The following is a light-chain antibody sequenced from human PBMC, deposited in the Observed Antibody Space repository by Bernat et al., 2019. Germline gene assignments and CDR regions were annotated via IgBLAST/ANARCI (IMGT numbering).Light chain of an antibody. J-gene: IGLJ3*02. CDR1: SSNSGSNT. Sequence: QSVLTQPPSASGTPGQRVTISCSGSSSNSGSNTVTWYQQLPGTAPKLLIYNNNQRPSGVPDRFSGSKSGTSASLAISGLQSEDEADYYCAAWDDSLNGWVFGGGTKLTVL. CDR2: NNN. CDR3: AAWDDSLNGWV. V-gene: IGLV1-44*01.